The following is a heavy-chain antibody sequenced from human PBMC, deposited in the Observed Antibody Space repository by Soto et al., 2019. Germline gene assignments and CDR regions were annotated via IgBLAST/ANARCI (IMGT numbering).Heavy chain of an antibody. D-gene: IGHD3-22*01. CDR3: GKSRRMIVAFMDV. V-gene: IGHV3-23*01. J-gene: IGHJ6*01. CDR2: ISGSGGST. Sequence: GGSLRLSCAASGFSFSSYAMSWVRQAPGKGLEWVSAISGSGGSTYYADSVKGRFTISRDNSKNRLYLQMNSLSAEDTAVYYCGKSRRMIVAFMDVWGQGTTGTVPS. CDR1: GFSFSSYA.